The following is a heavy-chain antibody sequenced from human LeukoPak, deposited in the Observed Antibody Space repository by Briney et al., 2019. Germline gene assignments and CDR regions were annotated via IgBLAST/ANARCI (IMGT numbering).Heavy chain of an antibody. CDR1: GYTFTGYY. D-gene: IGHD3-3*01. V-gene: IGHV1-2*02. CDR2: INPNSGGT. J-gene: IGHJ5*02. Sequence: GSVKVSCAASGYTFTGYYMHWVRQAPGQGLEWMGWINPNSGGTNYAQKFQGRVTMTRDTSISTAYMELSRLRSDDTAVYYCAIDPFSYDFWSGYPSWGQGTLVTVSS. CDR3: AIDPFSYDFWSGYPS.